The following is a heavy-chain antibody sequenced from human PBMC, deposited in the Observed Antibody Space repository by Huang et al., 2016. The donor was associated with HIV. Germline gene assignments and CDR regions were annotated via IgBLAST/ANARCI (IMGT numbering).Heavy chain of an antibody. CDR3: ARNFVVMPAIEDYYYAMDV. CDR2: INPKSGGT. V-gene: IGHV1-2*02. Sequence: QVQLVQSGAEVKKPGASVKVSCKGSGYTFTDNFMHWVRQAPGQGLEWMGWINPKSGGTNDAKKFQGRVTMTRDTSIRTTYMELSRLRSDDTAVYFCARNFVVMPAIEDYYYAMDVWGQGTTVTVSS. CDR1: GYTFTDNF. D-gene: IGHD2-2*01. J-gene: IGHJ6*02.